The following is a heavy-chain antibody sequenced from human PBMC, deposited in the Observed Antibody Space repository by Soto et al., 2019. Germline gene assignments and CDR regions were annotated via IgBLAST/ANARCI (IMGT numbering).Heavy chain of an antibody. CDR2: ISHEGSVQ. Sequence: QVQLAESGGGVVQPGGALRLSCAASGFTFSDYGIDWIRQAPGKGLEWVAVISHEGSVQYYADSVKGRFTVSRDNSKNILYLKMNSLRPEDTAMYYCAKEGSPKVSRWDDYWGQGTLVTVSS. V-gene: IGHV3-30*18. D-gene: IGHD1-26*01. J-gene: IGHJ4*02. CDR3: AKEGSPKVSRWDDY. CDR1: GFTFSDYG.